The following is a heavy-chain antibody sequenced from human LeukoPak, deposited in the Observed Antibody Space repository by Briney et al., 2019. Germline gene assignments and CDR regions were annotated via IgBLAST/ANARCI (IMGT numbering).Heavy chain of an antibody. J-gene: IGHJ4*02. CDR3: AAKSVGELLY. V-gene: IGHV3-23*01. D-gene: IGHD3-10*01. CDR1: GFTFSSYA. CDR2: ISGSGGST. Sequence: GGSLRLSCAASGFTFSSYAVSWVRQAPGKGLEWVSAISGSGGSTYYADSVKGRFAISRDNSKNTLYLQMNSLRAEDTAVYYCAAKSVGELLYWGQGTLVTVSS.